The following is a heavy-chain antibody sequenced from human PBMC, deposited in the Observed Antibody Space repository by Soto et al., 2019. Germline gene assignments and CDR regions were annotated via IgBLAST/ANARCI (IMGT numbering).Heavy chain of an antibody. V-gene: IGHV1-58*01. J-gene: IGHJ4*02. CDR2: IVVGSGET. D-gene: IGHD2-15*01. CDR3: AADGACSGGNCYPYTFDY. CDR1: GFTFTSSA. Sequence: QMQLVQSGPEVKKPGTSVKVSCKASGFTFTSSAVQWVRQARGQRLEWIGWIVVGSGETNYAQKFQERVTITRDMSTSTAYMELSSLRSEDTAVYYCAADGACSGGNCYPYTFDYWGQGTLVTVSS.